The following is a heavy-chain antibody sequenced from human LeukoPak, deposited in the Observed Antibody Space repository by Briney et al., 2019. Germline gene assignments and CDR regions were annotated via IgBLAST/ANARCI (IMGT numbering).Heavy chain of an antibody. CDR3: ARDHDDSSGYYYTDAFDI. V-gene: IGHV3-11*04. Sequence: PGGSLRLSCAASGFTFSDYYMSWIRQAPGKGLEWVSYISSSGSTIYYADSVKGRFTISRDNAKNSLYLQMNSLRAEDTAVYYCARDHDDSSGYYYTDAFDIWGQGTMVTVSS. CDR1: GFTFSDYY. CDR2: ISSSGSTI. D-gene: IGHD3-22*01. J-gene: IGHJ3*02.